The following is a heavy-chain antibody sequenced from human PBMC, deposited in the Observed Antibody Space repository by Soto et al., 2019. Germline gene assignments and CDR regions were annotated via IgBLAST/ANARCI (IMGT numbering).Heavy chain of an antibody. CDR2: ISANGGRA. CDR1: GFSLSNFA. D-gene: IGHD6-19*01. Sequence: EVHLLESGGGLVPPGGSLRLSCAASGFSLSNFALSWVRQAPGKGLEWVSVISANGGRATYAESVKGRFTISRDHSKNELYLEMSSLRADDTATYYCAKDRVALAGMGFFDSWGQGTLVIVSS. CDR3: AKDRVALAGMGFFDS. J-gene: IGHJ4*02. V-gene: IGHV3-23*01.